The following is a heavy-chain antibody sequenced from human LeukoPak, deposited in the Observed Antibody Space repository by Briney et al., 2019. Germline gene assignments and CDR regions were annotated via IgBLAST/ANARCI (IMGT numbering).Heavy chain of an antibody. D-gene: IGHD2-2*01. CDR2: ISAYNGNT. Sequence: ASVKVSCKASGYTFTSYGISWVRQAPGQGLEWMGWISAYNGNTNYAQKLQGRVTMTTDTSTSTAYMELRSLRSDDTAVYYCARGVVVPAGYYYYYYMDVWGKGTTVTVSS. V-gene: IGHV1-18*01. CDR3: ARGVVVPAGYYYYYYMDV. CDR1: GYTFTSYG. J-gene: IGHJ6*03.